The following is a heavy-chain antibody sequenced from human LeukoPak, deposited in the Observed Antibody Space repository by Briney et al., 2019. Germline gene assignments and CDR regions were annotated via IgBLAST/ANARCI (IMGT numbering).Heavy chain of an antibody. J-gene: IGHJ4*02. V-gene: IGHV3-30*02. Sequence: PGGSLRLSCAASGFSFSSYSMIWVRQAPGKGLEWVAFIRYDGSNKYYADSVKGRFTISRDNSKNTLYLQMNSLRAEDTAVYYCAKEGYSSSWLWGQGTLVTVSS. CDR1: GFSFSSYS. CDR2: IRYDGSNK. D-gene: IGHD6-13*01. CDR3: AKEGYSSSWL.